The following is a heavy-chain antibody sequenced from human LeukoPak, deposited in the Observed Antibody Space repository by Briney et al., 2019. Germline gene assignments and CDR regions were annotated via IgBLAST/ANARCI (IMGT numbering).Heavy chain of an antibody. Sequence: SETLSLTCTVSGGSISSSSYYWDWIRQPPGKGLEWIGSIYYSGSTYYNPSLKSRVTISVDTSKNQFSLKLSSVTAADTAVYYCARDTSSYNAEDYWGQGTLVTVSS. V-gene: IGHV4-39*07. CDR2: IYYSGST. J-gene: IGHJ4*02. D-gene: IGHD5-24*01. CDR1: GGSISSSSYY. CDR3: ARDTSSYNAEDY.